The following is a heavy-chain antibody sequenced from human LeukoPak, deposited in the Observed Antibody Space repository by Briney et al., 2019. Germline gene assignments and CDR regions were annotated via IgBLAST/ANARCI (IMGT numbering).Heavy chain of an antibody. CDR2: ISHSGATT. Sequence: GGSLRLSCVASGFTFSSYAMSWVRQAPGKGLEWVSTISHSGATTYYADSVKGRFTISRDSSKNTLYLQMNSLRAEDTALYYCARVSDISVAAYFDYWGQGTLVTVSS. CDR1: GFTFSSYA. CDR3: ARVSDISVAAYFDY. V-gene: IGHV3-23*01. D-gene: IGHD6-19*01. J-gene: IGHJ4*02.